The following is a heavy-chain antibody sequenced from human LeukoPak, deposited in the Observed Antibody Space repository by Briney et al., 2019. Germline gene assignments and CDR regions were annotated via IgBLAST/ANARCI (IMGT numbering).Heavy chain of an antibody. Sequence: TGGSLRLSCAASGFTFSTYSMNWVRQVPGKGLEWVSYISSSSGSIYYADSVKGRFTVSRDNAKNSLYLQMNSLRDEDTAVYYCARYSDYWGQGTLVTVSS. CDR2: ISSSSGSI. CDR1: GFTFSTYS. CDR3: ARYSDY. D-gene: IGHD2-21*01. J-gene: IGHJ4*02. V-gene: IGHV3-48*02.